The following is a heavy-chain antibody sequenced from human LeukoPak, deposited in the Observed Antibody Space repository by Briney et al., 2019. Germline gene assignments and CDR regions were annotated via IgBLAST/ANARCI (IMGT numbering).Heavy chain of an antibody. CDR2: ISGSGGST. CDR1: GFTFSSYA. CDR3: AKEGYSSGWYGGSYFDY. Sequence: GGSLRLSCAASGFTFSSYAMSWVRQAPGRGLEWVSAISGSGGSTFYADSVKGRLTISRENSKNTVCVKMNSLRAEDTAVYYCAKEGYSSGWYGGSYFDYWGQGTLVSVSS. D-gene: IGHD6-19*01. V-gene: IGHV3-23*01. J-gene: IGHJ4*02.